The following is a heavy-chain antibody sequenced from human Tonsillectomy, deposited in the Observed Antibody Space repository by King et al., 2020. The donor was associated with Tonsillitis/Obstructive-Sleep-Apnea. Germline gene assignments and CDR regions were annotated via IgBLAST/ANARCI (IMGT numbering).Heavy chain of an antibody. Sequence: VQLGESGAEVKKPGASVKVSCKASGYTCTSDGISGLRQAPGQGLEWMGGISAYNGNTNYAQKLQGRVTMTTDTSTSTAYMGLRSLGSDDTAVYYCARGAGYRDAFDIWGQGTMVTVSS. J-gene: IGHJ3*02. CDR3: ARGAGYRDAFDI. CDR1: GYTCTSDG. CDR2: ISAYNGNT. D-gene: IGHD6-13*01. V-gene: IGHV1-18*01.